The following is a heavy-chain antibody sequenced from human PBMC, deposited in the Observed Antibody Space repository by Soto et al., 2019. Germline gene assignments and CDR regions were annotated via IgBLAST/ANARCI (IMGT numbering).Heavy chain of an antibody. Sequence: EVQLLESGGGLVQPGGSVRLSCEASGFIFGAYAMAWVRQAPGKGLEWVASISDTVGTTYYADSVKSRFTVSRDISKNTLFLQMNSLRVDDTAVYYCAKAQWLLGGDYFDSWGQGTQVTVSS. J-gene: IGHJ4*02. V-gene: IGHV3-23*01. D-gene: IGHD6-19*01. CDR3: AKAQWLLGGDYFDS. CDR2: ISDTVGTT. CDR1: GFIFGAYA.